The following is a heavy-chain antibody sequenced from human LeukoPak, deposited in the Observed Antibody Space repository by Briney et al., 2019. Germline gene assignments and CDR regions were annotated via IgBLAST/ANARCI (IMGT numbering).Heavy chain of an antibody. CDR1: GCTFTGYY. Sequence: ASVKVSCKASGCTFTGYYMHWVRQAPGQGLEWMGWINPNSGGTNYAQKFQGRVTMTRDTSISTAYMELSRLRSDDTAVYYCARAYSSGWYQSGVYFDYWGQGTLVTVSS. CDR3: ARAYSSGWYQSGVYFDY. CDR2: INPNSGGT. D-gene: IGHD6-19*01. J-gene: IGHJ4*02. V-gene: IGHV1-2*02.